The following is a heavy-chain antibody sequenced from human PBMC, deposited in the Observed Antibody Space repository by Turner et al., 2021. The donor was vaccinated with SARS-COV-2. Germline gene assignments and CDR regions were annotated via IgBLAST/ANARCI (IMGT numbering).Heavy chain of an antibody. CDR3: ARHQGSTSGYDHGMNV. CDR2: IYYSGST. V-gene: IGHV4-31*03. J-gene: IGHJ6*02. CDR1: GGSISSGGYY. Sequence: QVQLQESGPGLVKPSQTLSLTCTVSGGSISSGGYYWSWIRQHPGKGLEWIGYIYYSGSTYYNPSLKSRVTISVDTSKNQFSLKLSSVTAADTAVYYCARHQGSTSGYDHGMNVWGQGTAVIVSS. D-gene: IGHD1-1*01.